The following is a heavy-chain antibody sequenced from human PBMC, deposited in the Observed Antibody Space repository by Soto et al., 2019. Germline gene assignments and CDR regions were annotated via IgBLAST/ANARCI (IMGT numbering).Heavy chain of an antibody. CDR3: ARAIHYYDSSGYYLPTVFDY. J-gene: IGHJ4*02. D-gene: IGHD3-22*01. Sequence: PSQTLSLTCAISGDSVSSNSAAWNWIRQSPSRGLEWLGRTYYRSKWYNDYAVSVKSRITINPDTSKNQFSLQLNSVTPEDTAVYYCARAIHYYDSSGYYLPTVFDYWGQGTLVTVSS. CDR1: GDSVSSNSAA. V-gene: IGHV6-1*01. CDR2: TYYRSKWYN.